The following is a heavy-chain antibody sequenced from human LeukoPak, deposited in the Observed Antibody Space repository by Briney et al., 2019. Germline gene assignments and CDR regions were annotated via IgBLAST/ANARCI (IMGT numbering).Heavy chain of an antibody. Sequence: SETLSPTCAVSGGSFSDYDWSWIRQAPGKGLEWIGEINQSGTTNCDPSLKSRVSMSIDTSKSQFSLNLRSVTAADTAVYYCARYVPVKTGPTRASFDYWGQGILVTVSS. CDR2: INQSGTT. CDR1: GGSFSDYD. J-gene: IGHJ4*02. V-gene: IGHV4-34*10. CDR3: ARYVPVKTGPTRASFDY. D-gene: IGHD1-1*01.